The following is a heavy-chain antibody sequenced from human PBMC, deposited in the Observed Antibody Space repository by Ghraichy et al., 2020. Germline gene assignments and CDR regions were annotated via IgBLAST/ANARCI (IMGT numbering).Heavy chain of an antibody. J-gene: IGHJ6*02. CDR2: VHYSGMT. V-gene: IGHV4-59*01. Sequence: SETLSLTCTVSGDSLSDYYWSWIRQPPGKGLEWIAYVHYSGMTNYNSSLKSRVTISVDMSKNQFSLKVKSVTAADTAVYYCARDTVASPLAYNGIDVWGRGTAVTVSS. CDR3: ARDTVASPLAYNGIDV. CDR1: GDSLSDYY. D-gene: IGHD2-2*01.